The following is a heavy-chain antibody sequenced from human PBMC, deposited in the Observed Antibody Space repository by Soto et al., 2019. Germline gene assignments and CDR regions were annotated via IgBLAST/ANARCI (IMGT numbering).Heavy chain of an antibody. D-gene: IGHD6-13*01. J-gene: IGHJ5*02. V-gene: IGHV1-69*13. CDR2: IIPIFGTA. Sequence: GAAVKVSCKASGGTFSSYAISWVRQAPGQGLEWMGGIIPIFGTANYAQKFQGRVTITADESTSTAYMELSSLRSEDTAVYYCATTDSIAAALRWFDPCGQGTLATV. CDR3: ATTDSIAAALRWFDP. CDR1: GGTFSSYA.